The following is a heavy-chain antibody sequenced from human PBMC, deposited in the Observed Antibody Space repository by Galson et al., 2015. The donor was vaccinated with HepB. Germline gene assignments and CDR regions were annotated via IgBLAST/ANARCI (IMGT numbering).Heavy chain of an antibody. CDR1: GYTLTELS. V-gene: IGHV1-24*01. J-gene: IGHJ4*02. D-gene: IGHD3-22*01. CDR2: FDPEDGET. CDR3: ATCIFGGVVCITMIVVVIRPYYFDY. Sequence: SVKVSCKVSGYTLTELSMHWVRQAPGKGLEWMGGFDPEDGETIYAQKFQGRVTMTEDTSTDTAYMELSSLRSEDTAVYYCATCIFGGVVCITMIVVVIRPYYFDYWGQGTLVTVSS.